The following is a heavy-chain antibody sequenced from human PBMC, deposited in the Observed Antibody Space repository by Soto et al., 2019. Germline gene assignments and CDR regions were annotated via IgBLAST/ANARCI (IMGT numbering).Heavy chain of an antibody. CDR1: GGSISSYY. Sequence: SETLSLTCTVSGGSISSYYWSWIRQPPGKGLEWIGYIYYSGSTNYNPSLKSRVAISVDTSKNQFSLKLSSVTAADTAVYYCARALHLGELSLTYWGQGPLAT. CDR2: IYYSGST. CDR3: ARALHLGELSLTY. D-gene: IGHD3-16*02. J-gene: IGHJ4*02. V-gene: IGHV4-59*01.